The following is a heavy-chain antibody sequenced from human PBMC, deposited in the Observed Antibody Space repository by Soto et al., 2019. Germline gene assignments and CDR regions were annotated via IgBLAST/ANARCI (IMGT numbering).Heavy chain of an antibody. D-gene: IGHD1-20*01. CDR3: AREYTRWFDP. J-gene: IGHJ5*02. Sequence: SETLSLTCTVSGGSISNYYWSLIRQPPGKGLEWVGYIYYTGSTSYNPSLKSRVAMSVDTSKKQISLKLTSVTAADTAVYYCAREYTRWFDPWGQGTLVTVSS. CDR1: GGSISNYY. V-gene: IGHV4-59*01. CDR2: IYYTGST.